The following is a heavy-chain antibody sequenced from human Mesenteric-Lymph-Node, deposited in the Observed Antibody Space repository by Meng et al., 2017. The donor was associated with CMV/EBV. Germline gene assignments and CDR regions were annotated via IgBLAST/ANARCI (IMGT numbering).Heavy chain of an antibody. V-gene: IGHV3-23*01. J-gene: IGHJ4*02. Sequence: GESLKISCAASGFTFSSFAMTWVRQAPGKGLEWVSTISSAGITYYADSLKGRFTISRDDSKNMVYLQMNSLGAEDTAVYYCVRDGQQWGYKYWGQGTLVTVSS. CDR1: GFTFSSFA. CDR3: VRDGQQWGYKY. CDR2: ISSAGIT. D-gene: IGHD6-19*01.